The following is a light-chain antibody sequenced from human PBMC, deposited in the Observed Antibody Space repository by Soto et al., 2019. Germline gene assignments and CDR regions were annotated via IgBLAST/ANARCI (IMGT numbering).Light chain of an antibody. Sequence: QSALTQPASVSGSPGQSITISCTGTSSDVGGYNYVSWYQQHPGKAPKLMIYDVSNRPSGVSNRFSGSKSGNTASLTISGLQAEDEADYYCSSYTCSSSQFVFGTGTKLTVL. V-gene: IGLV2-14*01. CDR3: SSYTCSSSQFV. CDR2: DVS. J-gene: IGLJ1*01. CDR1: SSDVGGYNY.